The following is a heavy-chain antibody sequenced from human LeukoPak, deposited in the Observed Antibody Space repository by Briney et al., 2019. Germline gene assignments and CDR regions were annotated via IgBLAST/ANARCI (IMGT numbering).Heavy chain of an antibody. CDR1: GYTFTSYG. CDR2: ISAYNGNT. V-gene: IGHV1-18*01. Sequence: GASVKVSCKASGYTFTSYGISWVRQAPGQGLEWMGWISAYNGNTNYAQKLQGRVTMTTDTSTSTAYMELRSLRSDDTAVYYCARGFGYYYDNSGYYPYYYYYYYMDVWGKGTTVTVSS. D-gene: IGHD3-22*01. J-gene: IGHJ6*03. CDR3: ARGFGYYYDNSGYYPYYYYYYYMDV.